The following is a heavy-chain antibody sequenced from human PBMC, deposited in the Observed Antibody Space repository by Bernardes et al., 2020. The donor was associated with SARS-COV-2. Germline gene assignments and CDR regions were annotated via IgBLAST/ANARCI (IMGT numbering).Heavy chain of an antibody. D-gene: IGHD6-13*01. V-gene: IGHV4-39*01. CDR1: GGSITSGSYH. Sequence: SETLSLTCTVSGGSITSGSYHWVWIRQPPGKGLEWIGSIYHSGRNYYNMSLKSRVALSIDTSKNQFSLRLTSVTAADTAVYYCARMGGAAAGDLGTDWNDYYDMDVWGQGTTVTVSS. CDR2: IYHSGRN. J-gene: IGHJ6*02. CDR3: ARMGGAAAGDLGTDWNDYYDMDV.